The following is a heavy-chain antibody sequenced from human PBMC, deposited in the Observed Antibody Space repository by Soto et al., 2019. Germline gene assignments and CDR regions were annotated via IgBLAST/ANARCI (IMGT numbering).Heavy chain of an antibody. CDR2: ISRDSANK. J-gene: IGHJ1*01. CDR1: GFTFSSDS. CDR3: ASNGFSYGR. D-gene: IGHD5-18*01. Sequence: PGGSLRLSCVDSGFTFSSDSRNWVRQGPGKGLEWVSYISRDSANKFYTDSVKGRFIISRDNARNSLFLQMNNVRDEDTGVYYCASNGFSYGRWGQGTLVTVYS. V-gene: IGHV3-48*02.